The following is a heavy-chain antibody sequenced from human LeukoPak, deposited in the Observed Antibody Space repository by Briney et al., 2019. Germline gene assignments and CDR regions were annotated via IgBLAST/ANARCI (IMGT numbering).Heavy chain of an antibody. CDR1: GFTFNSYT. CDR3: ARGEGYYASGSYYNDY. D-gene: IGHD3-10*01. J-gene: IGHJ4*02. Sequence: GGSLRLSCAASGFTFNSYTINWARQAPGKGLEWVSSITTGSSYIYYVESVKGRFTISRDNAKNSLYLQMNGLRVEDTAVYYCARGEGYYASGSYYNDYWGQGTLVTVSS. V-gene: IGHV3-21*01. CDR2: ITTGSSYI.